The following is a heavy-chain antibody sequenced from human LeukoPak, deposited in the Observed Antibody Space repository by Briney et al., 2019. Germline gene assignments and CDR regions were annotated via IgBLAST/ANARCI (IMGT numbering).Heavy chain of an antibody. CDR3: ARHGGYYGSGSYYAFDI. J-gene: IGHJ3*02. V-gene: IGHV5-51*01. CDR2: IYPGDSDT. CDR1: GYSFTSYW. D-gene: IGHD3-10*01. Sequence: GESLKISCKGSGYSFTSYWIGWVRQMPGKGLEWMGIIYPGDSDTRYSPSFQGQVTISADNSISTAYLQWSSLKASDTAMYYCARHGGYYGSGSYYAFDIWGQGTMVTVSS.